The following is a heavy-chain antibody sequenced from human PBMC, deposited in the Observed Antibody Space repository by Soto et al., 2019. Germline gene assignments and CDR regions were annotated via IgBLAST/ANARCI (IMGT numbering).Heavy chain of an antibody. CDR3: AKGVPAAPSYYYYGMDV. D-gene: IGHD2-2*01. J-gene: IGHJ6*02. V-gene: IGHV1-18*01. CDR1: GYTFTSYG. Sequence: ASVKVSCKASGYTFTSYGISWVRQAPGQGLEWMGWISAYNGNTNYAQKLQGRVTMTTDTSTSTAYMELRSLRSDDTAVYYCAKGVPAAPSYYYYGMDVWGQGTTVTVSS. CDR2: ISAYNGNT.